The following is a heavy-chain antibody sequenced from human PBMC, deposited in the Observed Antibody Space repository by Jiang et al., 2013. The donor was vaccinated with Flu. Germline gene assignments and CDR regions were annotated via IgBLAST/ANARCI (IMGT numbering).Heavy chain of an antibody. CDR3: AKDRTSGSYIDY. D-gene: IGHD1-26*01. CDR2: ISYEGSDK. V-gene: IGHV3-30*18. CDR1: GFIFSDYD. J-gene: IGHJ4*02. Sequence: VQLVESGGGVVQPGRSLRLSCAASGFIFSDYDMHWVRQAPGKGLECVAVISYEGSDKYYADSVKGRFTVSRDISRNTLYLQMNSLRPEDTAVYYCAKDRTSGSYIDYWGQGTLVTVSS.